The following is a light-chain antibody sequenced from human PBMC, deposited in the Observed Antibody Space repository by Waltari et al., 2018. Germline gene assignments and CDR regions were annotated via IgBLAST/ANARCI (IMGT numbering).Light chain of an antibody. CDR1: SSNIGSNY. J-gene: IGLJ3*02. Sequence: QSVLTQPPSASGTPGQTVTISCSGSSSNIGSNYVYWYQQFPGTAPKPLIYRNNQRTSGVPYRISGSKTGTSASLAISGLRSEDESDYYCSTWDDTLSGPVFGGGTKLTVL. CDR2: RNN. V-gene: IGLV1-47*01. CDR3: STWDDTLSGPV.